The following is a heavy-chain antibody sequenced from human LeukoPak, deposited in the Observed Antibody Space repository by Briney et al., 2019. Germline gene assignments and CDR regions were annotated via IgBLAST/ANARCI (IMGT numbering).Heavy chain of an antibody. V-gene: IGHV3-30-3*01. CDR2: ISYDGSNK. Sequence: GGSLRLSCAASGFTFSSYAMHWVRQAPGKGLEWVAVISYDGSNKYYADSVKGRFTISRDNSKNTLYLQMNSLRAEDTAVYYCAREEQQIYYYYYGMDVWGQGTTVTVSS. CDR3: AREEQQIYYYYYGMDV. CDR1: GFTFSSYA. J-gene: IGHJ6*02. D-gene: IGHD6-13*01.